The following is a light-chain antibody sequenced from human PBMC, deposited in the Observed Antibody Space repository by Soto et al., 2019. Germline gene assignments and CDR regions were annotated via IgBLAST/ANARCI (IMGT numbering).Light chain of an antibody. CDR3: QQFYYYPHT. J-gene: IGKJ2*01. CDR2: GAS. CDR1: HTIATY. V-gene: IGKV1-39*01. Sequence: PMTQSPSSLSASVGETVTLTCRASHTIATYLNWYRQKSGKVPDVLIYGASSLQRGVPARFTGSGYGTDLTLTIGSLQPEDFATYFCQQFYYYPHTFGQGTKLEV.